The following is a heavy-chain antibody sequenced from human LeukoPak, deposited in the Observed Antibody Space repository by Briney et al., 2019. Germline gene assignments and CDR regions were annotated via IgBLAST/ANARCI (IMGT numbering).Heavy chain of an antibody. V-gene: IGHV1-18*01. J-gene: IGHJ6*02. CDR1: GGTFSSYA. CDR3: ARDRPNSSSWYFYYYYGMDV. Sequence: ASVKVSCKASGGTFSSYAISWVRQAPGQGLEWMGWISAYNGNTNYAQKLQGRVTMTTDTSTSTAYMELRSLRSDDTAVYYCARDRPNSSSWYFYYYYGMDVWGQGTTVTVSS. CDR2: ISAYNGNT. D-gene: IGHD6-13*01.